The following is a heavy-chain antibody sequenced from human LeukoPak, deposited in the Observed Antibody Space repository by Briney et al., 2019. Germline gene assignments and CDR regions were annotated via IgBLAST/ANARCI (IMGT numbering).Heavy chain of an antibody. J-gene: IGHJ3*02. Sequence: GGSLRLSFAACGFTFSSYAMSWVRQAPGKGLEWVSAISGSGGSTYYADSVKGRFTISRDNSKNTLYLQMNSLRAEDTAVYYCAGLITLDAFDIWGQGTMVTVSS. D-gene: IGHD3-22*01. CDR3: AGLITLDAFDI. V-gene: IGHV3-23*01. CDR2: ISGSGGST. CDR1: GFTFSSYA.